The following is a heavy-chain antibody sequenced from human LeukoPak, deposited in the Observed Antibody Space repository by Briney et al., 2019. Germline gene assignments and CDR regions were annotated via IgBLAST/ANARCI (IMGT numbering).Heavy chain of an antibody. D-gene: IGHD1-14*01. Sequence: GGSLRLSCAASGFTLSSYAMHWVRQAPGKGLEWVAVISYDGSNKYYADSVKGRFTISRDNSKNTLYLQMNSLRAEDTAVYYCARDPGGYLDYWGQGTLVTVSS. CDR2: ISYDGSNK. V-gene: IGHV3-30-3*01. CDR1: GFTLSSYA. J-gene: IGHJ4*02. CDR3: ARDPGGYLDY.